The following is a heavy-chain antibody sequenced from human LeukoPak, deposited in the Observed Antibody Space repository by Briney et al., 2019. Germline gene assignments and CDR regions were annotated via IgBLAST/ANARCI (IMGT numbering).Heavy chain of an antibody. CDR2: ISDSGGST. V-gene: IGHV3-23*01. D-gene: IGHD3-10*01. CDR1: GFTFSRYA. Sequence: GGSLRLSCAASGFTFSRYAMSWVRQAPGKGLEWVSAISDSGGSTYYADSVKGRFTISRDNYKNTLYLQMNSPRAEDTAVYYCAKDMVRGVIVIARDYYYYYMDVWGKGTTVTVSS. J-gene: IGHJ6*03. CDR3: AKDMVRGVIVIARDYYYYYMDV.